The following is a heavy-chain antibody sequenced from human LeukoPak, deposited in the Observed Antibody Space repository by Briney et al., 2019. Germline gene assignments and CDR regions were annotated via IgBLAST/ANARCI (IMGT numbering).Heavy chain of an antibody. Sequence: SVKVSCKASGGTFSSYAISWVRQAPGQGLEWMGWIIRISGTANYAQKFQGRVTITADESTSTAYMELSSLRSEDTAVYYCASPPIVVVPAATYDAFDIWGQGTMVTVSS. CDR2: IIRISGTA. J-gene: IGHJ3*02. CDR1: GGTFSSYA. CDR3: ASPPIVVVPAATYDAFDI. D-gene: IGHD2-2*01. V-gene: IGHV1-69*01.